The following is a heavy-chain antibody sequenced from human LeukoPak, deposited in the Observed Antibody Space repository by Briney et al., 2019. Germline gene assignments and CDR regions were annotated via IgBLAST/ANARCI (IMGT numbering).Heavy chain of an antibody. J-gene: IGHJ4*02. CDR3: AKDQGAGDSSGSPDY. Sequence: GGSLRLSCAASGFTFGSYGMHWVRQAPGKGLEWVAFIRYDGSNKYYADSVKGRFTISRDNSKNTLYLQMNSLRAEDTAVYYCAKDQGAGDSSGSPDYWGQGTLVTVSS. V-gene: IGHV3-30*02. CDR1: GFTFGSYG. D-gene: IGHD3-22*01. CDR2: IRYDGSNK.